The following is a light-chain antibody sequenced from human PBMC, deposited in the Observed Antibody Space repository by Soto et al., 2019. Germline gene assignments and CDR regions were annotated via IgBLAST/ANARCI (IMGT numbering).Light chain of an antibody. Sequence: EIVLTQSPATLSLSPEERATLSCRASQSISGYLGWYQQKPGQAPRLLIYADSNRATGIPDRFSGSGSGTDFTLTIARLEPEDFAVYYCQQDGDSPRTFGQGTRLEIK. CDR2: ADS. CDR3: QQDGDSPRT. J-gene: IGKJ5*01. V-gene: IGKV3-20*01. CDR1: QSISGY.